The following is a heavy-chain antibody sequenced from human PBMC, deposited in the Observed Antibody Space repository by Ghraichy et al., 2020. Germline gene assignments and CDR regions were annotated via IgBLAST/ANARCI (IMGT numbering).Heavy chain of an antibody. CDR1: GFTFDDYT. V-gene: IGHV3-43*01. D-gene: IGHD3-10*01. Sequence: GGSLRLSCAASGFTFDDYTMHWVRQAPGKGLEWVSLISWDGGSTYYADSVKGRFTISRDNSKNSLYLQMNSLRTEDTALYYCAKSMVRGVIIASFDIWGQGTMVTVSS. J-gene: IGHJ3*02. CDR2: ISWDGGST. CDR3: AKSMVRGVIIASFDI.